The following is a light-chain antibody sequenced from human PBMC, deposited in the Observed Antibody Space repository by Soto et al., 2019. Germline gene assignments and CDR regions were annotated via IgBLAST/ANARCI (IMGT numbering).Light chain of an antibody. CDR2: GAS. Sequence: VMTQSASTLSGSPGERATLSCRASESVSSNVAWYQQKPGQAPRLLIYGASTRATGSPDRFSASGSATEFTLTISSLEPEDFAVYYCQQRSNWWTFGQGTKVDIK. J-gene: IGKJ1*01. CDR1: ESVSSN. CDR3: QQRSNWWT. V-gene: IGKV3-15*01.